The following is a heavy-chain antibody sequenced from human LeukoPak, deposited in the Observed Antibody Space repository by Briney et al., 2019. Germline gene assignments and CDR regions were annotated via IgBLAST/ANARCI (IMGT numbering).Heavy chain of an antibody. CDR3: AAGWELLRVHYYYGMDV. D-gene: IGHD1-26*01. CDR1: GFTFTSSA. J-gene: IGHJ6*02. Sequence: ASVKVSCKASGFTFTSSAVQWVRQARGLRLEWIGWIVVGSGNTNYAQKFQERVTITRDMSTSTAYMELSSLRSEDTAVYYCAAGWELLRVHYYYGMDVWGQGTTVTVSS. CDR2: IVVGSGNT. V-gene: IGHV1-58*01.